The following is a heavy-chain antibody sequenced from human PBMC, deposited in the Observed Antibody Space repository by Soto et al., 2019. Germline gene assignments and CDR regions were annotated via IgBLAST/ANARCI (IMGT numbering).Heavy chain of an antibody. CDR1: GGTFSTYA. D-gene: IGHD3-3*01. CDR2: IVPSFATP. V-gene: IGHV1-69*01. CDR3: ARGSSILGVGVAAKNYYYYGMDV. J-gene: IGHJ6*02. Sequence: QVQLVQSGAEVMRPGSSVKVSCKASGGTFSTYAISWVRQAPGQGREWIGGIVPSFATPNYAQKFQGRVTITADESTSSAYMELRSLRSEDTAVYYCARGSSILGVGVAAKNYYYYGMDVWGQGTTVTVS.